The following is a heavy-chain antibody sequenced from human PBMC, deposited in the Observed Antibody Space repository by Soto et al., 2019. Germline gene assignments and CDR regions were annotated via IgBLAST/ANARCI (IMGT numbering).Heavy chain of an antibody. Sequence: GGSLRLSCAASGFTFSSYSMNWVRQAPGKGLEWVSSISSSSSYIYYADSVKGRFTISRDNAKNSLYLQMNSLRAEDTAVYYCARVLDSGWLNAFDIWGQGTMVTVSS. CDR2: ISSSSSYI. V-gene: IGHV3-21*01. J-gene: IGHJ3*02. CDR3: ARVLDSGWLNAFDI. CDR1: GFTFSSYS. D-gene: IGHD6-19*01.